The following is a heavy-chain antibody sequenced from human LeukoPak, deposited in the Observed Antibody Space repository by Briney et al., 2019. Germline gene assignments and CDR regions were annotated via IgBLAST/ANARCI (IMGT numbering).Heavy chain of an antibody. V-gene: IGHV1-18*01. CDR3: AKVRYIGAARGNWFDP. CDR2: ISAYNGNT. D-gene: IGHD6-13*01. Sequence: ASVKVSCKASGYTFNSYGISRVRQAAGQRLEWMGWISAYNGNTNYAQKLQGRVPMTTDTSPSTAYMELRSLRSDDTAVDYCAKVRYIGAARGNWFDPWGQGTLVTVSS. CDR1: GYTFNSYG. J-gene: IGHJ5*02.